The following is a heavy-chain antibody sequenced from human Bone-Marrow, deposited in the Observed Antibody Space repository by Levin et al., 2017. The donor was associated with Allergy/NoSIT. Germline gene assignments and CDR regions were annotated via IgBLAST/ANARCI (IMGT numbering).Heavy chain of an antibody. Sequence: PGGSLRLSCAASGFTFSSYGMHWVRQAPGKGLEWVAVISYDGSNKYYADSVKGRFTISRDNSKNTLYLQMNSLRAEDTAVYYCAKFYGGNSMQHDYWGQGTLVTVSS. CDR1: GFTFSSYG. V-gene: IGHV3-30*18. CDR2: ISYDGSNK. CDR3: AKFYGGNSMQHDY. J-gene: IGHJ4*02. D-gene: IGHD4-23*01.